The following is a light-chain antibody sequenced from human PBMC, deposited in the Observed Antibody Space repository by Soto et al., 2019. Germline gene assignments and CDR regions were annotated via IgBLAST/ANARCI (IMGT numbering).Light chain of an antibody. CDR2: GVS. Sequence: DIVLTQSPGTLSLSPGERATLSCRASESVSHNYLAWYQQKPGQAPRLLIYGVSYRATGIPDRFSGSGSGTDFTLTINRLGPEDSAVYYCQHYSYSRYFSFGPGTKVEIK. CDR3: QHYSYSRYFS. CDR1: ESVSHNY. J-gene: IGKJ3*01. V-gene: IGKV3-20*01.